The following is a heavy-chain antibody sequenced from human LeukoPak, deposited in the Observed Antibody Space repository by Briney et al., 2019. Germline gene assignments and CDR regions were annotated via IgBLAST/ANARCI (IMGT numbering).Heavy chain of an antibody. CDR1: GYTFTGYY. CDR3: ARATSGYYDYFDY. V-gene: IGHV1-2*02. D-gene: IGHD3-22*01. J-gene: IGHJ4*02. Sequence: GASVKVSCKASGYTFTGYYMHWVRQAPGQGLEWMGWINPNSGGTNYAQKFQGRVTMTRDTSISTAYMELSRLRSDDTAVYYCARATSGYYDYFDYWGQGTLSPSPQ. CDR2: INPNSGGT.